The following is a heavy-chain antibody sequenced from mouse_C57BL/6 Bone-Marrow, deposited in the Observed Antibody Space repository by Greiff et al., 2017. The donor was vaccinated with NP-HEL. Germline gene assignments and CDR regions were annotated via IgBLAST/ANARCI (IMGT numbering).Heavy chain of an antibody. CDR1: GFTFSSYA. CDR3: ARVGYYGNLRWYFDV. Sequence: EVKLVESGGGLVKPGGSLKLSCAASGFTFSSYAMSWVRQTPEKRLEWVATISDGGSYTYYPDNVKGRFTISRDNAKNNLYLQMSHLNSEDTAMYYCARVGYYGNLRWYFDVWGTGTTVTVSS. J-gene: IGHJ1*03. D-gene: IGHD2-1*01. CDR2: ISDGGSYT. V-gene: IGHV5-4*03.